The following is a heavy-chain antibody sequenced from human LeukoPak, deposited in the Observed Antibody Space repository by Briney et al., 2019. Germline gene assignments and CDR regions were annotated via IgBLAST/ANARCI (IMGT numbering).Heavy chain of an antibody. CDR1: GYTFTSYG. CDR3: ARNDYGDYEGEDY. Sequence: GASVKVSCKASGYTFTSYGIRSVRQAHGQGPEWMGWISAYNGNTNYAQKLQGRVTMTTDTSTSTAYMELRSLRSDDTAVYYCARNDYGDYEGEDYWGQGTLVTVSS. J-gene: IGHJ4*02. CDR2: ISAYNGNT. D-gene: IGHD4-17*01. V-gene: IGHV1-18*01.